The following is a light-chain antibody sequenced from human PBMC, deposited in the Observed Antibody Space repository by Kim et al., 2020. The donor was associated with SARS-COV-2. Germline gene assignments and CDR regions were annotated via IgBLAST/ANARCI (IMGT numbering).Light chain of an antibody. V-gene: IGKV3-20*01. J-gene: IGKJ1*01. CDR2: GAS. CDR3: QQYTGPPRT. Sequence: SPGERATLSCRASQSVSSSYLAWYQHKPGQAPRLLIYGASIRATGIPVRFSGSGSGTDFTLTISRLEPEDFAVYYCQQYTGPPRTFGQGTMVEIK. CDR1: QSVSSSY.